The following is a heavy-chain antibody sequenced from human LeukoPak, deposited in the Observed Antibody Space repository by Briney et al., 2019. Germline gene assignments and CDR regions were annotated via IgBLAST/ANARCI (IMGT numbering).Heavy chain of an antibody. J-gene: IGHJ5*02. V-gene: IGHV3-30*07. CDR1: GFTFSDYY. D-gene: IGHD3-10*01. CDR3: ARGITGMYYYDP. Sequence: GGSLRLSCAASGFTFSDYYMSWIRQAPGKGLDWVTFIRFDGTNKFDADSVKGRFTVSRDNSKTTLYLQINSLRAEDTAVYYCARGITGMYYYDPWGQGTLVTVSS. CDR2: IRFDGTNK.